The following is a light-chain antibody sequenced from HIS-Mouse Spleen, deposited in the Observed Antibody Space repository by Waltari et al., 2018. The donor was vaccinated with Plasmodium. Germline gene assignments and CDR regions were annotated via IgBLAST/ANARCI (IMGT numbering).Light chain of an antibody. CDR2: EDS. CDR3: YSTDSSGNHRV. CDR1: ALPKKY. V-gene: IGLV3-10*01. J-gene: IGLJ3*02. Sequence: SYELTQPPSVSVSPGQTARITCSGDALPKKYAYWYQQKSGQATVLVIYEDSKRPSGIAERFSGSSSGTMANLTISGAQVEDEADYYCYSTDSSGNHRVFGGGTKLTVL.